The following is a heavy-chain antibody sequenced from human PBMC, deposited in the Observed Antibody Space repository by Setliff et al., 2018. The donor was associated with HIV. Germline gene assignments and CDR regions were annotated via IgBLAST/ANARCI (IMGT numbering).Heavy chain of an antibody. CDR2: IYYSGST. Sequence: SETLSLTCTVSGGSIRTDGYFWTWIRQRPGKGLEWIAYIYYSGSTYYNPSLKSRVTISVDTSKNQFSLKLSSVTAADTAVYYCARVQVGGYNFYFDYWGQGTLVTVSS. CDR3: ARVQVGGYNFYFDY. V-gene: IGHV4-39*01. D-gene: IGHD5-12*01. J-gene: IGHJ4*02. CDR1: GGSIRTDGYF.